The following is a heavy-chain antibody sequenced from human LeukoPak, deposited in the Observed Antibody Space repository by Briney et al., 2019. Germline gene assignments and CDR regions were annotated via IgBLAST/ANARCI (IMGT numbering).Heavy chain of an antibody. J-gene: IGHJ4*02. D-gene: IGHD3-3*01. CDR3: AKDTSRHYFDY. CDR2: ISGSGGST. Sequence: PGGSLRLSCAASGFTFSSYAMSWVRQAPGKGLEWVSAISGSGGSTYYADSVKGRFTISRDNSKNMLHLQMNSLRAEDTAVYSCAKDTSRHYFDYWGQGTLVTVSS. CDR1: GFTFSSYA. V-gene: IGHV3-23*01.